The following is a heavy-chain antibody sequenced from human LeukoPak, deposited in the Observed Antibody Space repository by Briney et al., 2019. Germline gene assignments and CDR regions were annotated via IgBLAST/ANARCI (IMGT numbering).Heavy chain of an antibody. Sequence: GGSLRLSCAASGSTFSSYSMNWVRQAPGKGLEWVSYISSSSSTIYHADSVKGRFTISRDNAKNSLYLQMNSLRAEDTAVYYCARDPSMDVWGKGTTVTVSS. CDR2: ISSSSSTI. CDR1: GSTFSSYS. CDR3: ARDPSMDV. J-gene: IGHJ6*03. V-gene: IGHV3-48*04.